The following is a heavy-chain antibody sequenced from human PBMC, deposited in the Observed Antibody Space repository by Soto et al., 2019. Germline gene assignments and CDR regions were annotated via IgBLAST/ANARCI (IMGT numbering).Heavy chain of an antibody. D-gene: IGHD2-2*01. CDR2: IYYSGST. CDR3: ASSSTSANYFDY. CDR1: GGSISSGGYY. V-gene: IGHV4-31*03. J-gene: IGHJ4*02. Sequence: QVQLQESGPGLVKPSRTLSLTCTVSGGSISSGGYYWSWIRQHPGKGLEWIGYIYYSGSTYYNPSLKSRXXIXVXXSKNQFAQKLSSVTAADTAVYYCASSSTSANYFDYWGQGTLVTVSS.